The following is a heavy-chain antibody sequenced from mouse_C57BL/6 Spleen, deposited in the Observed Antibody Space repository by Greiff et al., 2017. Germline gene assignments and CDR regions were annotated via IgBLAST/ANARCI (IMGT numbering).Heavy chain of an antibody. Sequence: QVQLQQSGAELARPGASVKLSCKASGYTFTSSGISWVKQRTGQGLEWIGEIYPRSGNTYSNEKFKGKATLTADKSSSTAYMERRSLTSEDSAVYFCARDYAMDYWGQGTSVTVSS. CDR2: IYPRSGNT. V-gene: IGHV1-81*01. J-gene: IGHJ4*01. CDR1: GYTFTSSG. CDR3: ARDYAMDY.